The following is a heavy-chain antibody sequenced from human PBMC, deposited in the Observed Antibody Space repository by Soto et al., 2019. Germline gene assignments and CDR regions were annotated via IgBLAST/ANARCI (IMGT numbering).Heavy chain of an antibody. Sequence: EVQLVESGGGLVQPEGSLRFSCVGSGFTFSDNWMNWVRQAPGKGLEWVANMKPDGSDKYYADSVKGRFIISRDNGKNSLYLQMNSLRVEDTAIYYCVRSIDDLGQGTLVTVSS. CDR3: VRSIDD. V-gene: IGHV3-7*01. CDR2: MKPDGSDK. J-gene: IGHJ4*02. CDR1: GFTFSDNW.